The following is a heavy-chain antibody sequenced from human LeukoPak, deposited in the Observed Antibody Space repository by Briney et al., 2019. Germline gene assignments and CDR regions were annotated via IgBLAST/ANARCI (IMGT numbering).Heavy chain of an antibody. CDR1: SGSLNNYY. CDR3: ARVVHSSTSWPFDY. J-gene: IGHJ4*02. D-gene: IGHD2-2*01. V-gene: IGHV4-59*08. CDR2: IFYRGGP. Sequence: SETLSLTCTVSSGSLNNYYWSWIRQPPGKGLERVGYIFYRGGPNYNPSLESRVSISVDTSKNQLFLKLSSVIAADTAVYYCARVVHSSTSWPFDYWGQGTLVTVSS.